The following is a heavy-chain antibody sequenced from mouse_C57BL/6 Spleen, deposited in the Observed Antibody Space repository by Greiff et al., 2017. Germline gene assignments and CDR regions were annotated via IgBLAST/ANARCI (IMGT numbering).Heavy chain of an antibody. D-gene: IGHD1-1*01. V-gene: IGHV1-19*01. Sequence: VQLQQSGPVLVKPGASVKMSCKASGYTFTDYYMNWVKQSHGKSLEWIGVINPYNGGTSYNQKFKGKATLTVDKSSSTAYMELNSLTSEDSAVYYCAKEGVDAWFAYWGQGTLVSVSA. CDR1: GYTFTDYY. CDR3: AKEGVDAWFAY. CDR2: INPYNGGT. J-gene: IGHJ3*01.